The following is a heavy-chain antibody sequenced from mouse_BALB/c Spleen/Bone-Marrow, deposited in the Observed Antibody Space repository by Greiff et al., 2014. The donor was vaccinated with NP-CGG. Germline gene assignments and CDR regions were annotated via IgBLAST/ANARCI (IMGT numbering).Heavy chain of an antibody. V-gene: IGHV1-9*01. D-gene: IGHD1-1*01. CDR2: ILPGSGST. CDR1: GYTFSSYW. Sequence: VQLKESGAELMKPGASVKISCKATGYTFSSYWIEWVKQRPGHGLEWIGEILPGSGSTNYNEKFKGKATFTADTSSNTAYMQRSRLTDEYAAFYYLARYYGFDYWGQGTTLTVSS. CDR3: ARYYGFDY. J-gene: IGHJ2*01.